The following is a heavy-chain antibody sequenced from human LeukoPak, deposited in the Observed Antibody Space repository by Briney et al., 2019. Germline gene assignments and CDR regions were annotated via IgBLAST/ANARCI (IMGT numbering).Heavy chain of an antibody. D-gene: IGHD1-26*01. CDR2: ISLSGVT. CDR3: SRESGAFSPFGY. CDR1: GGSISSTNW. J-gene: IGHJ4*02. Sequence: PLETLYLTCGVSGGSISSTNWWSWVRQPPGQGLEWIGEISLSGVTNYNPSLKSRVTMSLDRSKNHLSLTLTSVTAADTAVYYCSRESGAFSPFGYWGKGTLVTVSS. V-gene: IGHV4-4*02.